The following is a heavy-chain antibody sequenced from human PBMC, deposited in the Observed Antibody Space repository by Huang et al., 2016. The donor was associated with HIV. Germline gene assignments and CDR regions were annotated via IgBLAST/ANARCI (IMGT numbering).Heavy chain of an antibody. D-gene: IGHD3-10*01. Sequence: EVQLVESGGGLVQPGGSLRLSCTASGFTFSSDWMSWVRQGPGRGLEWVANIKQGGSEKYYVDSVKGRFSISRDNAKNALYLQMNSLRAEDTAVYYCARRLRYYYGSGRTSGYFDYWGQGTLVTVSS. CDR2: IKQGGSEK. CDR1: GFTFSSDW. CDR3: ARRLRYYYGSGRTSGYFDY. V-gene: IGHV3-7*01. J-gene: IGHJ4*02.